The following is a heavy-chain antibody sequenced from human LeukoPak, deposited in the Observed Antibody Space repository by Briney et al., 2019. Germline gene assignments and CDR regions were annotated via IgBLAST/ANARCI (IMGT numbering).Heavy chain of an antibody. CDR1: GFTFSSYW. J-gene: IGHJ4*02. CDR2: IQHDGSDQ. Sequence: GGSLRLSCAASGFTFSSYWMSWLRQAPGKGLEWVANIQHDGSDQYYEDSVKGRFTISRDNSKNTLYLQMNSLRAEDTAVYYCAKANGGGSWIPAPAYWGQGTLVTVSS. D-gene: IGHD2-15*01. V-gene: IGHV3-7*03. CDR3: AKANGGGSWIPAPAY.